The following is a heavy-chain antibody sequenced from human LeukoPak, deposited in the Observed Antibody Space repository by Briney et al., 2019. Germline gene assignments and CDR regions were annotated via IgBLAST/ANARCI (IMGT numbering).Heavy chain of an antibody. D-gene: IGHD1-1*01. CDR2: IIQDGSET. CDR1: GFTFSGYW. V-gene: IGHV3-7*05. J-gene: IGHJ4*02. Sequence: GGSLRLSCGASGFTFSGYWMSWVRQAPGKGLEWVANIIQDGSETHYVDSVKGRFTISRDNAKSSLYLQMNSLRAEDTAVYYCAREDQLEGEFDYWGQGTLVTVSS. CDR3: AREDQLEGEFDY.